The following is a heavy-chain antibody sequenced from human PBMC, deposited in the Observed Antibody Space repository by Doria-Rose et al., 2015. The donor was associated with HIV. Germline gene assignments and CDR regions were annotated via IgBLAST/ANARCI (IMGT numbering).Heavy chain of an antibody. CDR2: IFADDER. D-gene: IGHD6-13*01. V-gene: IGHV2-26*01. CDR3: ARIKSSRWYHKYYFDC. Sequence: QITLKESGPVLVKPTETLTLTCTVSGVSLSSPGMGVSWIRQPPRKALEWLANIFADDERSYKTSLKSRLTISRATSKSQVVLTMTDMDPVDTATYYCARIKSSRWYHKYYFDCWGQGTLVIVSA. CDR1: GVSLSSPGMG. J-gene: IGHJ4*02.